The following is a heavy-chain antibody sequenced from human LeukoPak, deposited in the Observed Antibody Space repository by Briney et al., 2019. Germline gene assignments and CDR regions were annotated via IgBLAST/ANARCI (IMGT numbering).Heavy chain of an antibody. CDR1: GGSISSYY. CDR2: EHYRGRT. D-gene: IGHD6-19*01. Sequence: SVTLSLTCTVSGGSISSYYWGWIRQAPGKGLERFGYEHYRGRTNSNPSLKSRITPSVDTSKKQYSRKLSSVAAADTAVYYCARAGERGSSGSYGKVHMDVWGKGTTVTVSS. J-gene: IGHJ6*03. V-gene: IGHV4-59*01. CDR3: ARAGERGSSGSYGKVHMDV.